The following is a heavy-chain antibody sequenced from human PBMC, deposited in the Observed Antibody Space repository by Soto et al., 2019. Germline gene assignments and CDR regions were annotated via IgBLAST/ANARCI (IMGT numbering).Heavy chain of an antibody. Sequence: GASVKVSCKASGYTFTSYDINWVRQATGQGLEWMGGMNPNSGTAGYAQKFQGRVTITADKSTSTAYMELSSLRSEDTAVYYCARAVRVVVVAATHDAFDIWGQGTMVTVSS. V-gene: IGHV1-8*01. CDR3: ARAVRVVVVAATHDAFDI. D-gene: IGHD2-15*01. CDR1: GYTFTSYD. CDR2: MNPNSGTA. J-gene: IGHJ3*02.